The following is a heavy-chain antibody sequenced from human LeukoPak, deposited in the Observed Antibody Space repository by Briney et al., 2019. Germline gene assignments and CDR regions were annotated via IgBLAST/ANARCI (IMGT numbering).Heavy chain of an antibody. V-gene: IGHV3-48*01. CDR2: ISDSSRKI. D-gene: IGHD4-17*01. CDR3: ARGPYGDYIDAFDY. Sequence: GGSLTLSCAASGFTFSTYSMNWVRQAPGKGLEWVSYISDSSRKIYYADSVKGRFTISRDNAKNSLYLQMNSLRAEDTAVYYCARGPYGDYIDAFDYWGQGTLVTVSS. CDR1: GFTFSTYS. J-gene: IGHJ4*02.